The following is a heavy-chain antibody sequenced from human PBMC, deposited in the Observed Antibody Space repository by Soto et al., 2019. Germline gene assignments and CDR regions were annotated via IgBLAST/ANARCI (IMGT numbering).Heavy chain of an antibody. CDR2: IYYSGST. V-gene: IGHV4-39*02. CDR1: GGSISSSSYF. J-gene: IGHJ5*02. D-gene: IGHD3-10*01. CDR3: ARSYGSGNYYGVPSNWFDP. Sequence: SETLSLTCSVSGGSISSSSYFWGWIRQPPGKGLEWIGSIYYSGSTYYNPSLKSRVTVSVDASKNNFSLKLSSVTAADTAVYFCARSYGSGNYYGVPSNWFDPWGPGTQVTVSS.